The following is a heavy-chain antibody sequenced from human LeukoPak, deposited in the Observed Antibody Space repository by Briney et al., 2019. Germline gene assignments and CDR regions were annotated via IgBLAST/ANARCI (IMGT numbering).Heavy chain of an antibody. CDR3: ALLGGSSRRYKETGNCFDP. Sequence: GAPLKVSCKASGGTFSSYAISCVRQAPGQGLEWRGGIIPIFGTANYAQKFQGRVTITADESTRTAYMELRSLRSEDTAVYYCALLGGSSRRYKETGNCFDPRGQGTLVTVSS. CDR2: IIPIFGTA. CDR1: GGTFSSYA. J-gene: IGHJ5*02. D-gene: IGHD2-2*01. V-gene: IGHV1-69*13.